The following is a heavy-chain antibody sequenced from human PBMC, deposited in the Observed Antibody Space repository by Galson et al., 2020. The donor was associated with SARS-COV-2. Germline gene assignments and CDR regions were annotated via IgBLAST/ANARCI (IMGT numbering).Heavy chain of an antibody. V-gene: IGHV3-30*04. Sequence: GESLKISCAASGFTFSSYAMHWVRQAPGKGLEWVAVISFDGSNEYYADSVKGRFTISRDNSKNTLYLQMNSLRAEDTAVYYCASVYSSSSVYYYGMDVWGQGTTVTVSS. D-gene: IGHD6-6*01. J-gene: IGHJ6*02. CDR3: ASVYSSSSVYYYGMDV. CDR2: ISFDGSNE. CDR1: GFTFSSYA.